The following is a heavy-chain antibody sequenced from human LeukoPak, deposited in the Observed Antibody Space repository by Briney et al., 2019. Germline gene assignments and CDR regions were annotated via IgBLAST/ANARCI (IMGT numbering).Heavy chain of an antibody. V-gene: IGHV3-7*01. D-gene: IGHD1-26*01. CDR2: ITQDVRQK. J-gene: IGHJ4*02. CDR1: GFTFCGIR. Sequence: GGNLSLSAEASGFTFCGIRRGWVPQGPGQGLKGGANITQDVRQKDYGDPVRGRFTISRDNAKNSMYLQMNSVRVEDTAVYYCARDSGNYHFDHCGQGALVTVSS. CDR3: ARDSGNYHFDH.